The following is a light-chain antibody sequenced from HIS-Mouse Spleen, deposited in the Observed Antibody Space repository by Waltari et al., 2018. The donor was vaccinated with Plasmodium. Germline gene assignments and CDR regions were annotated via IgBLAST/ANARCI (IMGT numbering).Light chain of an antibody. CDR3: SSYTSSRGPVV. V-gene: IGLV2-14*03. CDR1: SSDVGGYNY. J-gene: IGLJ2*01. Sequence: QSALTQPASVSGSPGQSITISCTGTSSDVGGYNYVSWYQQHPGKAPKLMIYDVRNRPSGFSNRFSGSKSGNTASLTISGLQAEDEADYYCSSYTSSRGPVVFGGGTKLTVL. CDR2: DVR.